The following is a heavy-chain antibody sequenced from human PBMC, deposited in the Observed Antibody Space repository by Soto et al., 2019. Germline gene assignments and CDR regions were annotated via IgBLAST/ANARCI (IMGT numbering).Heavy chain of an antibody. CDR2: ISGGGETT. V-gene: IGHV3-23*01. D-gene: IGHD7-27*01. CDR3: AKVPRTNWDNFFDF. CDR1: GFTFSSYV. J-gene: IGHJ4*02. Sequence: GGSLRLSCAASGFTFSSYVMNWVRQAPGKGLEWVSAISGGGETTYYADSVKGRFTISRDNSKNTLYLQMYSLRAEDTAVYYCAKVPRTNWDNFFDFWGQGTLVTVSS.